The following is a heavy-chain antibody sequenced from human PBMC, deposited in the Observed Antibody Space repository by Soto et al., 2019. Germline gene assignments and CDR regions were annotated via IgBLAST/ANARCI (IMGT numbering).Heavy chain of an antibody. D-gene: IGHD3-9*01. V-gene: IGHV3-30*04. Sequence: QVQLEKSWGGVVQPGRSLRLSCVASGFIFSTYAMYWVRQAPGKGLEWVTFISYEGSKKDYADSVKGRFTISRDNSKNTVYLQMNSLRPEDTAVYYCARNLQFFDWMGFYGMDVWGQGTTVTVSS. CDR2: ISYEGSKK. J-gene: IGHJ6*02. CDR1: GFIFSTYA. CDR3: ARNLQFFDWMGFYGMDV.